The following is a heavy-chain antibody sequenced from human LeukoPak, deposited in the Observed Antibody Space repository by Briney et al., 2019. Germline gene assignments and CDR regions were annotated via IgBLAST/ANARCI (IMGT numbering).Heavy chain of an antibody. D-gene: IGHD3-22*01. Sequence: PGGSLRLSCAASGFTFNTYIMNWVRQAPGKGLEWVSSISTSSSYIYYADSVKGRFTISRDNAKNSLFLQMDSLRADDTAVYYCARADSSGYYLVGGFDIWGQGTIVTVSS. CDR3: ARADSSGYYLVGGFDI. CDR2: ISTSSSYI. V-gene: IGHV3-21*01. J-gene: IGHJ3*02. CDR1: GFTFNTYI.